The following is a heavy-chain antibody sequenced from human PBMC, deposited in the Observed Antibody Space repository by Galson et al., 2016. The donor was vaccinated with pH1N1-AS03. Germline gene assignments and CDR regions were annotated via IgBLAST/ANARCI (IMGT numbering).Heavy chain of an antibody. CDR3: AREPWGSTQGEY. Sequence: SLRLSCAASGFTINNNYMSWVRQAPGKGLEWVSVIYGGGDTFYADSVKGRINTSRDNSKNTVYLQMNSLRVEDTAVYYCAREPWGSTQGEYWGQGTLVTVSS. D-gene: IGHD3-16*01. CDR2: IYGGGDT. CDR1: GFTINNNY. V-gene: IGHV3-53*01. J-gene: IGHJ4*02.